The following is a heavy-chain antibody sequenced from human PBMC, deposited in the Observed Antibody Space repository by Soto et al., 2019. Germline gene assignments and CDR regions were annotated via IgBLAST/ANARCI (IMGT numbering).Heavy chain of an antibody. J-gene: IGHJ3*02. CDR1: GFTFSSYS. CDR3: KPLYLQMNRPKGEETAVVFCGRIRGRCSSSSCPAGDAFDI. D-gene: IGHD3-16*01. CDR2: ISSSSSTI. Sequence: EVQLVESGGGLVQPGGSLRLSCAASGFTFSSYSMNWVRQAPGKGLEWVSYISSSSSTIYYADSVKGRFTSADSVEGRFHRRRSGGGRIPNPREKAKKPLYLQMNRPKGEETAVVFCGRIRGRCSSSSCPAGDAFDIWGQGTMVTVSS. V-gene: IGHV3-48*01.